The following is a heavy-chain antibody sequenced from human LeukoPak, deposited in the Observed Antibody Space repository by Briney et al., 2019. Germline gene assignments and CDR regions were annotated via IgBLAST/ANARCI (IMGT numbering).Heavy chain of an antibody. CDR2: INSDGSST. Sequence: PGGSLRLSCAASGFTFSSYWMHWVRQAPGKGLVWVSRINSDGSSTSYADSVKGRFTISRDNSKNTLYLQMTSLRAEDTAVYHCARDGYYDSSGYRKHDGFDIWGQGTLVTVSS. J-gene: IGHJ3*02. D-gene: IGHD3-22*01. CDR1: GFTFSSYW. V-gene: IGHV3-74*01. CDR3: ARDGYYDSSGYRKHDGFDI.